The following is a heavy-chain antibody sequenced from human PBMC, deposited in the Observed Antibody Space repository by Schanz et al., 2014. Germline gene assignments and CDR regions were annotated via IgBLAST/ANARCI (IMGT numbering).Heavy chain of an antibody. CDR3: ATWSGTRLFHN. CDR2: VNHGGYT. D-gene: IGHD1-7*01. Sequence: QVQLQQWGAGLLKPSETLSLTCAFSGGSFSGYWWTWVRQSPGKGLEWIGEVNHGGYTNYNPSLKSRVTVSGDMPKKQFFLRRSSVTAADTAAYYCATWSGTRLFHNWGQGTLVTVSS. CDR1: GGSFSGYW. V-gene: IGHV4-34*01. J-gene: IGHJ4*02.